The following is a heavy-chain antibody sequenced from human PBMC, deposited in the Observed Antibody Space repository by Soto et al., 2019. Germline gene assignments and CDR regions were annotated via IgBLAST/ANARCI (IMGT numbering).Heavy chain of an antibody. J-gene: IGHJ6*02. Sequence: QVQLVQSGAEVKKPGSSVKVSCKASGGTFSSYAISWVRQAPGQGPEWMGGSIPIFGTANYAQKFQGRVTITADESTSTAYMQLSSVRAEDTAVYYCAREPCISTSCYGLDYYYGMDVWGQGTTVTVSS. CDR3: AREPCISTSCYGLDYYYGMDV. V-gene: IGHV1-69*12. CDR1: GGTFSSYA. CDR2: SIPIFGTA. D-gene: IGHD2-2*01.